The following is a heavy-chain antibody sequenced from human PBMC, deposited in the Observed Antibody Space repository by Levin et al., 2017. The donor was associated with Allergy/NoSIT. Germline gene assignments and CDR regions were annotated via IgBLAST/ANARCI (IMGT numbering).Heavy chain of an antibody. J-gene: IGHJ2*01. D-gene: IGHD3-10*01. V-gene: IGHV3-66*02. CDR3: ARGIAITMVRGVTSSGYFDL. CDR2: IYSGGSA. CDR1: GFTVSSNY. Sequence: GESLKISCAASGFTVSSNYMTWVRQAPGKGLEWVSVIYSGGSAYYADSVKGRFTISRDNSKNTLFLQMNSLRAEDTAVYYCARGIAITMVRGVTSSGYFDLWGRGTLVTVSS.